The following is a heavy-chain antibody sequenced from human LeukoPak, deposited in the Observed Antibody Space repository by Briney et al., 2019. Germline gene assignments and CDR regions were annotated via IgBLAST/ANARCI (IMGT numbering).Heavy chain of an antibody. J-gene: IGHJ4*02. CDR1: GFTFSSYW. CDR2: IKQDGSEK. V-gene: IGHV3-7*01. Sequence: GGSLRLSCAASGFTFSSYWMSWVRQAPGKGLEWVANIKQDGSEKYYVDSVRGRFTISRDNAKNSLYLQMNSLRAEDTAVYYCARASDSSSFDYWGQGTLVTVSS. CDR3: ARASDSSSFDY. D-gene: IGHD6-6*01.